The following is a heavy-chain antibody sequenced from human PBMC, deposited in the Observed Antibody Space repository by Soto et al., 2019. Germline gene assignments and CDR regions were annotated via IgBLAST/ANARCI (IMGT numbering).Heavy chain of an antibody. J-gene: IGHJ4*02. CDR2: IYYRGNT. Sequence: KASETLSLTCTVSGASITSYYWSWVRQPPGKGLEWIGYIYYRGNTYYSPSLKSRVTISVDRSKNQFSLKVTSVTAADTAMYYCARFDHVQSYFDFWGQGTLVTVSS. CDR3: ARFDHVQSYFDF. CDR1: GASITSYY. D-gene: IGHD3-9*01. V-gene: IGHV4-59*01.